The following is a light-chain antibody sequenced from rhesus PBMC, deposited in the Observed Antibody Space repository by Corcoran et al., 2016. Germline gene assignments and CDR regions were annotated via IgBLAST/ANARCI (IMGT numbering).Light chain of an antibody. J-gene: IGKJ4*01. Sequence: DIQMTQSPSSLSASVGDTVTISCRASQGLSSWLAWYQQKPGKAPKLLIYKASNLQSGVPSRFSGSGSETEFTLTISSLQSEEFATYYCQQYSSRPLTFGGGTKVELK. CDR2: KAS. CDR3: QQYSSRPLT. CDR1: QGLSSW. V-gene: IGKV1-22*01.